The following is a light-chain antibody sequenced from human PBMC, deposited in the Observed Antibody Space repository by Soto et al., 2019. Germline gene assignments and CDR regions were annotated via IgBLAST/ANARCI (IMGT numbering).Light chain of an antibody. V-gene: IGKV3-15*01. CDR3: QQYNDWPQIT. CDR2: YAS. CDR1: QSVSNN. Sequence: EIMMTQSPATLSVSPGESATLSCSASQSVSNNLAWYQHKPGQAPRLLIYYASTRATGITARVSGSGSGTEFTLTISSLQSEDVALYYCQQYNDWPQITFGQGTRLEIK. J-gene: IGKJ5*01.